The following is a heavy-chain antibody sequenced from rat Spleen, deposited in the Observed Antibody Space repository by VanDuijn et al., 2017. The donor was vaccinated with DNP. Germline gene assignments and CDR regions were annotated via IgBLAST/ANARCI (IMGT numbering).Heavy chain of an antibody. CDR2: ISYEGSNT. CDR3: ARHSEYRYNYAMDA. J-gene: IGHJ4*01. V-gene: IGHV5-22*01. Sequence: EVQLVESGGGLVQPGRSLKLSCAASGFTFSDYYMAWVRQAPKKGLEWVASISYEGSNTYYGDSLKGRFTISRDNAKSTLYLQMNSLRSEDTATYYCARHSEYRYNYAMDAWGQGTSVTVSS. CDR1: GFTFSDYY. D-gene: IGHD1-5*01.